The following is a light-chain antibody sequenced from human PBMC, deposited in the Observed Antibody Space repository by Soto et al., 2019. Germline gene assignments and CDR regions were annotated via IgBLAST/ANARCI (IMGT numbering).Light chain of an antibody. CDR2: QDS. CDR1: KLGHKY. V-gene: IGLV3-1*01. CDR3: QALGINNVI. Sequence: SYELTQPPSVSVSPGQTASITCSADKLGHKYACWYQQTPGQSPVLVIYQDSKRPSGIPERFSGSNSGNTATLTISGTQAMDEADYYCQALGINNVIFGGGTKLSVL. J-gene: IGLJ2*01.